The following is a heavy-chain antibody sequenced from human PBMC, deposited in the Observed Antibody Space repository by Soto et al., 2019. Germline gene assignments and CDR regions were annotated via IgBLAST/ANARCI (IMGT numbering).Heavy chain of an antibody. J-gene: IGHJ4*02. CDR2: ISYDGSNK. V-gene: IGHV3-30*18. Sequence: GGSLRLSCAASGFTFSSYGMHWVRQAPGKGLEWVAVISYDGSNKYYADSVKGRFTISRDNSKNTLYLQMNSLRAEDTAVYYCAKDRVGYSSSWYYFDYWGQGTLVTVSS. CDR1: GFTFSSYG. D-gene: IGHD6-13*01. CDR3: AKDRVGYSSSWYYFDY.